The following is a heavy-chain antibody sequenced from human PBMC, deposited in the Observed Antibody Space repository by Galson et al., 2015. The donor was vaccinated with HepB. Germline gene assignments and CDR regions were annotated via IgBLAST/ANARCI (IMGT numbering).Heavy chain of an antibody. J-gene: IGHJ3*02. D-gene: IGHD1-26*01. CDR2: IYTSGST. CDR1: GGSIISGRYY. V-gene: IGHV4-61*02. CDR3: ARRIWELPNHDAFDI. Sequence: TLSLTCTVSGGSIISGRYYWSWIRQPAGKGLEWIGRIYTSGSTNYNPSLKSRVTMSVDTSKNQFSLKLSSVTAADTAVYYCARRIWELPNHDAFDIWGQGTMVTVSS.